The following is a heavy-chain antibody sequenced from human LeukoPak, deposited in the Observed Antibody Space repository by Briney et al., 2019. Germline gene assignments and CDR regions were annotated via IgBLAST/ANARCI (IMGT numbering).Heavy chain of an antibody. CDR1: GGSIDSTSYY. J-gene: IGHJ4*02. CDR2: TYYRANT. Sequence: KPSETLSLTCTVSGGSIDSTSYYWGWFRQPPGKGLEWIGTTYYRANTYYNPSLTSRVSISVDTSKRQFSLNLSSVTAADTAVYYCARTAYDSSDFYRFDYWGQGTLVTVSS. CDR3: ARTAYDSSDFYRFDY. D-gene: IGHD3-22*01. V-gene: IGHV4-39*07.